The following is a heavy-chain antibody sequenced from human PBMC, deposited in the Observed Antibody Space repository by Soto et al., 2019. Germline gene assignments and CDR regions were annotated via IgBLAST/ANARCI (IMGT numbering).Heavy chain of an antibody. Sequence: PGGSLRLSCAASGFTFSSYAMSWVRQAPGKGLEWVSAISGSGGSTYYADSVKGRFTISRDNSKNTLYLQMNSLRAEDTAVYYCAKDYGQQLGCCYGMDVWGQGTTVTVSS. CDR1: GFTFSSYA. V-gene: IGHV3-23*01. CDR3: AKDYGQQLGCCYGMDV. J-gene: IGHJ6*02. D-gene: IGHD6-13*01. CDR2: ISGSGGST.